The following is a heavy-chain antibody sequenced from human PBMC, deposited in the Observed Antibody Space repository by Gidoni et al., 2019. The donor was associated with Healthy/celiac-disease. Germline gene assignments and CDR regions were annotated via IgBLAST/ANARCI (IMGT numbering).Heavy chain of an antibody. CDR3: ARDSSGYNNFDY. CDR2: IWYDGSNK. CDR1: GFTFSSYG. D-gene: IGHD1-1*01. Sequence: QVQLVESGGGVVQPGRSLRLSCAASGFTFSSYGMHWVRQAPGKGLEWVAVIWYDGSNKYYADSVKGRFTISRDNSKNTLYLQMNSLRAEDTAKYYCARDSSGYNNFDYWGQGTLVTVSS. V-gene: IGHV3-33*01. J-gene: IGHJ4*02.